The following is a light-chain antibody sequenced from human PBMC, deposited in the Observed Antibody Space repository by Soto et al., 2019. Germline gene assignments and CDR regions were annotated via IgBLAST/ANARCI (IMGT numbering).Light chain of an antibody. CDR1: SGHSSYI. J-gene: IGLJ2*01. CDR2: LEDSGIY. V-gene: IGLV4-60*03. CDR3: ETWDSNTRV. Sequence: QAVVTQSSSASASPGSSVKLTYTLSSGHSSYIIAWHQQQPGKAPRYLMKLEDSGIYNKGSGVPDRFSGSSSGADRYLTISNLQSEDEADYYCETWDSNTRVFGGGTKLTVL.